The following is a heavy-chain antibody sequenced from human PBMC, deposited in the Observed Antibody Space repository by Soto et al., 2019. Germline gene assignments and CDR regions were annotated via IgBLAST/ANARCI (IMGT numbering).Heavy chain of an antibody. CDR3: ARSSIVRIDYYMDV. D-gene: IGHD3-10*02. J-gene: IGHJ6*03. V-gene: IGHV4-59*08. CDR1: GGSISSYY. Sequence: SETLSLTCTVSGGSISSYYWSWIRQPPGKGLEWIGYIYYSGSTNYNPSLKSRVTISVDTSKNQFSLKLSSVTAADTAVYYCARSSIVRIDYYMDVWGKGTTVTVSS. CDR2: IYYSGST.